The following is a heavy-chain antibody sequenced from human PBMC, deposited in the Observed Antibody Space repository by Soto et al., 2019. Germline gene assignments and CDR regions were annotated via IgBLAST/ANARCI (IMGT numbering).Heavy chain of an antibody. CDR3: ARESYSFGRAFDI. Sequence: QVHLQESGPGLVKPSQTLSLTCTVSGGSINSDGYYWSWIRQHPEKGLEWIGYINYSGATYYNPSLKNRLTISVDTSKNQFSLQLTSVIAADTALYYCARESYSFGRAFDIWGHGTLVTVSS. D-gene: IGHD5-18*01. CDR1: GGSINSDGYY. V-gene: IGHV4-31*03. CDR2: INYSGAT. J-gene: IGHJ4*01.